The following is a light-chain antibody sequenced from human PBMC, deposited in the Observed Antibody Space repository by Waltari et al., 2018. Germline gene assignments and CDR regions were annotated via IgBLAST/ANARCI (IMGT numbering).Light chain of an antibody. Sequence: DIQMTQSPSSLSASVGDRVTITCRASQSISSYLNWYQQKPGKAPKLLIYAASSLQSGVPSRFSGSRSGTDLTLTISSLQPEDFATYYCQQSYSTLFTFGPGTKVDIK. J-gene: IGKJ3*01. CDR2: AAS. CDR1: QSISSY. CDR3: QQSYSTLFT. V-gene: IGKV1-39*01.